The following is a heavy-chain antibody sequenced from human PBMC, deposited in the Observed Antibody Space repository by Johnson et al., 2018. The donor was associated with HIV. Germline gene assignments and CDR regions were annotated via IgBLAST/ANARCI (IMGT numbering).Heavy chain of an antibody. CDR3: ARVGVVGVPNAFDV. V-gene: IGHV3-11*04. D-gene: IGHD2-15*01. CDR2: ITGSGTTI. Sequence: QVHLVESGGGLVKPGGSLRLSCAASGFTFSDYFMNWIRQAPGKGLEWVSYITGSGTTIYYADSVKGRFTISRDNSKNSLYLQMNSLRAEDTAVYYCARVGVVGVPNAFDVSGQGTLVTVSS. J-gene: IGHJ3*01. CDR1: GFTFSDYF.